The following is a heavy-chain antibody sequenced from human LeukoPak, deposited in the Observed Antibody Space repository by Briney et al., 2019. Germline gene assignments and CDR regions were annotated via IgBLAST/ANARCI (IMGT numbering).Heavy chain of an antibody. V-gene: IGHV4-38-2*02. J-gene: IGHJ4*02. D-gene: IGHD6-13*01. CDR1: GDSFNNGLY. CDR3: ARDSSSSAYVRTHFDY. CDR2: IPDSGNT. Sequence: PSETLSLTCTVSGDSFNNGLYWGWIRQPPGKGLEWIGSIPDSGNTYYNPSLKSRVTISVDTSKNQFSLKLSSVTAADTAVYYCARDSSSSAYVRTHFDYWGQGTLVTVSS.